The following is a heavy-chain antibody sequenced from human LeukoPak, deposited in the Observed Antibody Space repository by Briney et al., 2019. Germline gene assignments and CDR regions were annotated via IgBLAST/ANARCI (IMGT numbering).Heavy chain of an antibody. CDR1: GGSISSSSYY. J-gene: IGHJ5*02. D-gene: IGHD3-3*01. CDR3: ARERDFWSGYGNWFDP. CDR2: IYYSGGT. Sequence: SETLSLTCTVSGGSISSSSYYWGWIRQPPGKGLEWIGSIYYSGGTYYNPSLKSRVTISVDTSKNQFSLKLSSVTAADTAVYYCARERDFWSGYGNWFDPWGQGTLVTVSS. V-gene: IGHV4-39*07.